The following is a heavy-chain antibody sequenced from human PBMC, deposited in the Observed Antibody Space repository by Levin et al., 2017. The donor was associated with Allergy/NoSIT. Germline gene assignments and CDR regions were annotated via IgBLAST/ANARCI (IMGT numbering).Heavy chain of an antibody. CDR2: IIPIFGTA. D-gene: IGHD1-1*01. V-gene: IGHV1-69*13. CDR3: ASQLERRYYYYYGMDV. Sequence: SVKVSCKASGGTFSSYAISWVRQAPGQGLEWMGGIIPIFGTANYAQKFQGRVTITADESTSTAYMELSSLRSEDTAVYYCASQLERRYYYYYGMDVWGQGTTVTVSS. CDR1: GGTFSSYA. J-gene: IGHJ6*02.